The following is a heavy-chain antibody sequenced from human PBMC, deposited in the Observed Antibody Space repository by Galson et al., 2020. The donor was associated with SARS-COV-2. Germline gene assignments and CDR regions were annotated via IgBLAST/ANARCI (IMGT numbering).Heavy chain of an antibody. V-gene: IGHV3-33*01. D-gene: IGHD2-21*02. J-gene: IGHJ5*02. CDR3: ARDLAPLAYCGGDCSP. Sequence: QLGESLKISCAASGFTFSSYGMHWVRQAPGKGLEWVAVIWSDGSNKYYADSVKGRFTISRDNSKNTLYLQMNSLRAEDTAVYYCARDLAPLAYCGGDCSPWGQGTLVTVSS. CDR1: GFTFSSYG. CDR2: IWSDGSNK.